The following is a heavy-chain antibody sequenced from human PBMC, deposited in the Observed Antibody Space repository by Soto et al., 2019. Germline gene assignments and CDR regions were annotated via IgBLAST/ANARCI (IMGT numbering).Heavy chain of an antibody. CDR3: ARRAETNGWNGFGADKYYFDF. J-gene: IGHJ4*02. CDR1: GYTFTSYD. Sequence: WASVKVSCKASGYTFTSYDIYWVRQATGQGLEWMGWMNPNTGNSGYAQKFQGRVTVTSDTSINTVYMELSSLRSEDTAVYYCARRAETNGWNGFGADKYYFDFWGQGTLVTVSS. CDR2: MNPNTGNS. V-gene: IGHV1-8*01. D-gene: IGHD1-1*01.